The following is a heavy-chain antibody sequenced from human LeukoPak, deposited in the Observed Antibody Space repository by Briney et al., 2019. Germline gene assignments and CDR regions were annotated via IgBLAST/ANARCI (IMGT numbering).Heavy chain of an antibody. D-gene: IGHD6-13*01. V-gene: IGHV3-20*04. CDR3: ARDRLAATGLFDY. CDR2: INWDGGSA. Sequence: GGSLRLSCAVSGFTFSGYGMHWVRQAPGKGLEWVSGINWDGGSAAYADSVKGRFTISRDNAKNSLYLQMNSLRTEDTAFYYCARDRLAATGLFDYWGQGTLVTVSS. J-gene: IGHJ4*02. CDR1: GFTFSGYG.